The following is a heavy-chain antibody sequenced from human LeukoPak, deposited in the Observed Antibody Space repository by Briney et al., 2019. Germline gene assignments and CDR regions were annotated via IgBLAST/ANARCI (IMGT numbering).Heavy chain of an antibody. CDR1: GASINSHY. CDR2: IYISGST. CDR3: ARDRGFNWNDIPPFDY. V-gene: IGHV4-4*07. Sequence: SETLSLTCTVSGASINSHYWSWIRQPAGKGLEWIGRIYISGSTNYNSSLQSRVTMSVDTSKNQFSLKLSSVTAADTAVYYCARDRGFNWNDIPPFDYWGQGTLVTVSS. J-gene: IGHJ4*02. D-gene: IGHD1-1*01.